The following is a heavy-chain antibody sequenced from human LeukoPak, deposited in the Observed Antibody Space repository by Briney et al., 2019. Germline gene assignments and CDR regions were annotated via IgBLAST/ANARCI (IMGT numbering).Heavy chain of an antibody. D-gene: IGHD5-12*01. J-gene: IGHJ4*02. CDR1: GFTFSRYW. V-gene: IGHV3-7*01. CDR2: IKQDGSEK. Sequence: GGSLRLSCAASGFTFSRYWMSWVRQAPGKGVAWVAYIKQDGSEKYYVDSVKGRFTISRDNAKNSLYLQMNNLRAEDTSVYYCAMWIRQLFDDWGQGTLVTVSS. CDR3: AMWIRQLFDD.